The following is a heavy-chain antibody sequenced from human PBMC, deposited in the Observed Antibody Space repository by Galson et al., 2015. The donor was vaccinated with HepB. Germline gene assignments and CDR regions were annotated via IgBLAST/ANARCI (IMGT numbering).Heavy chain of an antibody. CDR2: IGARGTYT. CDR3: AKDDDYAEYGYYFDH. D-gene: IGHD4-17*01. Sequence: SLRLSCAASGFTFSSYAMNWVRQAPGKGLEWVSGIGARGTYTYSADSVKGRFTVSRDNSKNTLYLQMNSLRAEDTALYYCAKDDDYAEYGYYFDHWGQGTLVTVSS. J-gene: IGHJ4*02. CDR1: GFTFSSYA. V-gene: IGHV3-23*01.